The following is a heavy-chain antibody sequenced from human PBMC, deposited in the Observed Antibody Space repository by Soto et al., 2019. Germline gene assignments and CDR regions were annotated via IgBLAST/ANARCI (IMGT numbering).Heavy chain of an antibody. V-gene: IGHV3-23*01. CDR2: ISSSGGST. J-gene: IGHJ4*02. CDR1: GFTFSSYA. Sequence: EVQLLESGGGLVQPGGSLRLSCAASGFTFSSYAMSWVRQAPGKGLEWVSAISSSGGSTYYADSVKGRFTISRDNSKNTLYLQMNSLRAEDTAVYYCAKSWYYYGSGSSPHFDYWGQGTLVTVSS. CDR3: AKSWYYYGSGSSPHFDY. D-gene: IGHD3-10*01.